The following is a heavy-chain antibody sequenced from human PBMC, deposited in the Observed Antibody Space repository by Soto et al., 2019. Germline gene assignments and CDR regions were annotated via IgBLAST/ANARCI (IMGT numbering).Heavy chain of an antibody. J-gene: IGHJ4*02. CDR1: GGSVSSGSYY. Sequence: SETLSLTCTVSGGSVSSGSYYWSWIRQPPGKGLEWIGYIYYSGSTDYNPSLKSRVTISVDTSKNQFSLKLSSVTAADTAVYYCARAYYSSGYYHDYWGRGTLDTVSS. V-gene: IGHV4-61*01. CDR2: IYYSGST. D-gene: IGHD3-22*01. CDR3: ARAYYSSGYYHDY.